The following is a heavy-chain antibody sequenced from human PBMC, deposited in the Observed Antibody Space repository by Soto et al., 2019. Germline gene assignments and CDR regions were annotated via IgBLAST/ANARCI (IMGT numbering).Heavy chain of an antibody. V-gene: IGHV4-4*02. Sequence: PSETLSLTCAVSSGSIDNVYWWSWVRQPPGKGLEWIGEIYYGGSTNYDPSLKSRVTISVDKSKNQFSLKLSSVTAADTAVYFCARHYYDSSGYDYASGFDIWGQGTMVTVSS. J-gene: IGHJ3*02. CDR2: IYYGGST. CDR3: ARHYYDSSGYDYASGFDI. CDR1: SGSIDNVYW. D-gene: IGHD3-22*01.